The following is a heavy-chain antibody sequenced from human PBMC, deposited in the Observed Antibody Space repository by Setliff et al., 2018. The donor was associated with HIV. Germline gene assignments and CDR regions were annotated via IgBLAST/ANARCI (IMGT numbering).Heavy chain of an antibody. CDR2: ISTFDGNT. CDR1: GYNFFSYG. J-gene: IGHJ4*02. D-gene: IGHD4-17*01. Sequence: ASVKVSCKASGYNFFSYGISWVRQAPGQGLEWMGWISTFDGNTDYAQNVQDRVTMTTDTSTSTVYMELRSLRSDDTAVYYCARAPGDYGDNPIDYWGQGTLVTVSS. V-gene: IGHV1-18*01. CDR3: ARAPGDYGDNPIDY.